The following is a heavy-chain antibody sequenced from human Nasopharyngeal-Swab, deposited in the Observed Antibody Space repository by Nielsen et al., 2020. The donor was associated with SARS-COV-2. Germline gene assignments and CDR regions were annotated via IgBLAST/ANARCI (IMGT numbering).Heavy chain of an antibody. Sequence: ALVKVSCKASGYTFTGYYMHWVRQAPGQGLEWMGRIDPNTGGTSSAQIFQGRVTMTRDTSISTVYIEVTSLTSDDTAVYYCARALSARTTFNCLGPWGQGTLVTVSS. V-gene: IGHV1-2*06. CDR1: GYTFTGYY. D-gene: IGHD4-17*01. CDR2: IDPNTGGT. J-gene: IGHJ5*02. CDR3: ARALSARTTFNCLGP.